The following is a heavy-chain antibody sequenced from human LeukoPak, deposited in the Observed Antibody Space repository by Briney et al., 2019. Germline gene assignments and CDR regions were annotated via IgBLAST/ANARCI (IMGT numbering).Heavy chain of an antibody. J-gene: IGHJ4*02. V-gene: IGHV3-21*01. CDR1: GFTFSSCS. CDR3: ARVYDFWSGYYNSPPDY. D-gene: IGHD3-3*01. Sequence: KAGGSLRLSCAASGFTFSSCSINWVRQAPGKGLEWVSSISSSSSYIYYADSVKGRFTISRDNAKNTLYLQMNSLRAEDTAVYYCARVYDFWSGYYNSPPDYWGQGTLVTVSS. CDR2: ISSSSSYI.